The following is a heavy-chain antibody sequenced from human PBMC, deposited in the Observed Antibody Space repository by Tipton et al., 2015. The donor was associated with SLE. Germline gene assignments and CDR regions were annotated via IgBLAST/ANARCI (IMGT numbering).Heavy chain of an antibody. CDR3: AREEYSSGWTEVHWFDP. CDR1: GGSISSYY. J-gene: IGHJ5*02. V-gene: IGHV4-59*01. Sequence: TLSLTCTVSGGSISSYYWSWIRQPPGKGLEWIGYIYYCGSTNYNPSLKSRVTISVDTSKNQFSLKLSSVTAADTAVYYCAREEYSSGWTEVHWFDPWGQGTLVTVSS. CDR2: IYYCGST. D-gene: IGHD6-19*01.